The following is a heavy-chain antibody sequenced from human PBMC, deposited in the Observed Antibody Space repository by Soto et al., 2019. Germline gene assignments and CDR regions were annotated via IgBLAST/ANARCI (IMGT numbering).Heavy chain of an antibody. Sequence: SETLSLTCAVSGGSISSGGYSWRWIRQPPGKGLEWIGYIYHSGSTNYNPSLKGRVTMSVDKSKNQFYLKLSSVTAADTAVYFCARDVSYCSSTFCSRWFDPWGQGTLVTSPQ. CDR1: GGSISSGGYS. J-gene: IGHJ5*02. V-gene: IGHV4-30-2*01. D-gene: IGHD2-2*01. CDR2: IYHSGST. CDR3: ARDVSYCSSTFCSRWFDP.